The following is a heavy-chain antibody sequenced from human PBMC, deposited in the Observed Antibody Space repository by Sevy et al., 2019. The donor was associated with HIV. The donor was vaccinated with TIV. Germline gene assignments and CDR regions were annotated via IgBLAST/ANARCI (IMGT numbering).Heavy chain of an antibody. CDR2: SYYSGST. V-gene: IGHV4-39*01. CDR1: GGSISSSSYY. Sequence: SETLSLTCTVSGGSISSSSYYWGWIRQPPGKGLEWIGNSYYSGSTYYNPSLMSRVTISVDTSQNQFSLKLSSVTAADSSVYYCARLGRGEILYYFDYWGQGTLVTVSS. CDR3: ARLGRGEILYYFDY. D-gene: IGHD3-10*01. J-gene: IGHJ4*02.